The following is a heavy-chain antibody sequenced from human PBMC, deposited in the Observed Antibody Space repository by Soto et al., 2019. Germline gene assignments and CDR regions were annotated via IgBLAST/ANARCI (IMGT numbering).Heavy chain of an antibody. CDR3: AKNLENYYYGMDV. CDR2: IIPIFGTA. Sequence: SVKVSCKASGGTFSSYAISWVRQAPGQGLEWMGGIIPIFGTADYAQKFQGRVTITADESTSTAYVELSSLRSEDTAVYYCAKNLENYYYGMDVWGQGTTVTVSS. V-gene: IGHV1-69*13. CDR1: GGTFSSYA. J-gene: IGHJ6*02.